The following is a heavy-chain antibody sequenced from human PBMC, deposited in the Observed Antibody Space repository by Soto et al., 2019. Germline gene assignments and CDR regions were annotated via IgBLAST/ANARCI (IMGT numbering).Heavy chain of an antibody. V-gene: IGHV1-18*01. CDR3: ARDAPPEDY. CDR1: GYTFTSYA. CDR2: ISAYNGNT. Sequence: QVQLVQSGAEVKKPGASVKVSCKASGYTFTSYAISWVRQAPGQGLEWMGWISAYNGNTNYAQKVQGRGTMTTATSTSTAYMELRSLRCDDTAVYYCARDAPPEDYWGQGTLVTVSA. J-gene: IGHJ4*02.